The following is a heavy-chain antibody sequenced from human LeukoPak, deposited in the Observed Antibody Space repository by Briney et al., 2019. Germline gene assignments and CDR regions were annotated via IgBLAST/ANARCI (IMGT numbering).Heavy chain of an antibody. Sequence: GGSLRLSCAASGFTFSSYGMHWVRQAPGKGLEWVAYIQYDGSNEQYADSVKGRFGISRDSSKNILYLQMNSLRAEDTAVYYCAKDRCSNGIGCYYYYMDVWGKGTTVTISS. V-gene: IGHV3-30*02. J-gene: IGHJ6*03. CDR2: IQYDGSNE. D-gene: IGHD2-8*01. CDR1: GFTFSSYG. CDR3: AKDRCSNGIGCYYYYMDV.